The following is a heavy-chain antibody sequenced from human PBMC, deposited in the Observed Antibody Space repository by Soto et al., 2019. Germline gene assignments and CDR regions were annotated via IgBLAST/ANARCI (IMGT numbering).Heavy chain of an antibody. CDR2: ISGSGGST. CDR1: GFTFSNYA. D-gene: IGHD5-12*01. Sequence: EVQLLESGGGLVQPGGALRLACAASGFTFSNYAMSWVRQAPGKGLEWVSAISGSGGSTYYADSVKGRFTISRDNSKNTLYLQMNSLRAEDTAVYYCAKDFDPQDIVATSFDYWGQGTLVTVSS. V-gene: IGHV3-23*01. J-gene: IGHJ4*02. CDR3: AKDFDPQDIVATSFDY.